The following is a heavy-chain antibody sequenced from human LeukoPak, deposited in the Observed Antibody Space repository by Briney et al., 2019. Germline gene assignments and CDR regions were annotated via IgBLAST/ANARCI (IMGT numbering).Heavy chain of an antibody. CDR3: AGWNYYDSSGYYVLDY. CDR1: GGSISSGYYY. J-gene: IGHJ4*02. D-gene: IGHD3-22*01. CDR2: IYYSGST. V-gene: IGHV4-30-4*01. Sequence: SETLSLTCTVSGGSISSGYYYWIWIRQPPGKGLEWIGYIYYSGSTYYTPSLKSRVTISVDTSKYQFSLKLSSVTAADTAVYYCAGWNYYDSSGYYVLDYWGQGTLVTVSS.